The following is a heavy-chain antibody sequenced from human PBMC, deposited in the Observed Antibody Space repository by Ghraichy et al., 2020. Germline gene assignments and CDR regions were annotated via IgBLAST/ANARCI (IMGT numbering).Heavy chain of an antibody. J-gene: IGHJ5*02. V-gene: IGHV4-59*01. Sequence: SETLSLTCTVSGGSISSYYWSWIRQPPGKGLEWIGYIYYSGSTNYNPSLKSRVTISVDTSKNQFSLKLSSVTAADTAVYYCARGSCSGGSYYDNWFDPWGQGTLVTVSS. CDR2: IYYSGST. CDR3: ARGSCSGGSYYDNWFDP. CDR1: GGSISSYY. D-gene: IGHD2-15*01.